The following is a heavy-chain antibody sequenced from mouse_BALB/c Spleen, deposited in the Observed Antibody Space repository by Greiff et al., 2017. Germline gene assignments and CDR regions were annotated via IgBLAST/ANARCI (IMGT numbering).Heavy chain of an antibody. CDR3: ARGTVQYYFDY. J-gene: IGHJ2*01. CDR2: ISSGSSTI. CDR1: GFTFSSFG. Sequence: EVKLVESGGGLVQPGGSRKLSCAASGFTFSSFGMHWVRQAPEKGLEWVAYISSGSSTIYYADTVKGRFTISRDNPKNTLFLQMTSLRSEDTAMYYCARGTVQYYFDYWGQGTTLTVSS. V-gene: IGHV5-17*02. D-gene: IGHD1-1*01.